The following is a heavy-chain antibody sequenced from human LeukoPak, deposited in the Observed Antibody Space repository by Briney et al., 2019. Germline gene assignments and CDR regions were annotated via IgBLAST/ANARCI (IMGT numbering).Heavy chain of an antibody. CDR2: IKQDGAEK. CDR1: GFRFGDYW. CDR3: ARVGAWDLQRVFDY. D-gene: IGHD1-26*01. V-gene: IGHV3-7*01. Sequence: GGSLRLSCAASGFRFGDYWMTWARHVPGKGLEWVANIKQDGAEKHYAESVEGRFIISRDNAKNSLYLEMDSLKVEDTAVYYCARVGAWDLQRVFDYWGQGTLVTAS. J-gene: IGHJ4*02.